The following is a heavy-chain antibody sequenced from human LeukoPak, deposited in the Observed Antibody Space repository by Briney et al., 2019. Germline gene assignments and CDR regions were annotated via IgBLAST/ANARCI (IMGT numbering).Heavy chain of an antibody. D-gene: IGHD2-8*01. CDR2: TYPDDSDT. CDR3: ARLAYCSNDVCYSNYYYSMDV. Sequence: GASLQISCKGSGYTFSSYWIGWVRQLPGKGLEWMGITYPDDSDTRYSPSFQGQVTISADKSISTAYLQWSSLKASDTAMYYCARLAYCSNDVCYSNYYYSMDVWGKGTTVTVSS. CDR1: GYTFSSYW. J-gene: IGHJ6*03. V-gene: IGHV5-51*01.